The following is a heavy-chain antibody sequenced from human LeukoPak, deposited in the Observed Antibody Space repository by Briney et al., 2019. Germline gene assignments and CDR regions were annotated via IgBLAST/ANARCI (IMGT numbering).Heavy chain of an antibody. CDR3: ARHQHYYGSGSYSGIDY. CDR2: IYPGDSDT. D-gene: IGHD3-10*01. V-gene: IGHV5-51*01. J-gene: IGHJ4*02. CDR1: GYSFTSYW. Sequence: GESLKISCKGSGYSFTSYWIGCVRQMPGKGLEWMGIIYPGDSDTRYSPSFQGQVTISADKSISTAYLQWSSLKASDTAMYYCARHQHYYGSGSYSGIDYWGQGTLVTVSS.